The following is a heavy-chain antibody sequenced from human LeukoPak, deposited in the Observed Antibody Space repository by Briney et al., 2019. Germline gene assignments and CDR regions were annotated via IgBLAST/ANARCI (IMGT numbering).Heavy chain of an antibody. CDR3: ASGWLTLTTWAFRWFDP. D-gene: IGHD4-17*01. Sequence: SETLSLTCAVYGGSFGGYYWSWIRQPPRKRRQGRGEINHSGSTNYNPSLKRRVTISVETSKSKFSLQLSSLTAADTAVYYCASGWLTLTTWAFRWFDPWGEGTLVTVSS. CDR1: GGSFGGYY. V-gene: IGHV4-34*01. CDR2: INHSGST. J-gene: IGHJ5*02.